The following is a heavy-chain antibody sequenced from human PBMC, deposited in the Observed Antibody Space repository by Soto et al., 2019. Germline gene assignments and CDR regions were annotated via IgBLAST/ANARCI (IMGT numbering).Heavy chain of an antibody. D-gene: IGHD3-9*01. Sequence: PSETLSLTCTVSGGSISSGGYYWSWIRQHPGKGKDWIGYIYYSGSTYYNPSLKSRVTISVDTSKNQFSLKLSSVTAADTAVYYCARTHGKRGYFDWYVNAPFDYWGQGTLVTVSS. J-gene: IGHJ4*02. CDR1: GGSISSGGYY. CDR3: ARTHGKRGYFDWYVNAPFDY. CDR2: IYYSGST. V-gene: IGHV4-31*03.